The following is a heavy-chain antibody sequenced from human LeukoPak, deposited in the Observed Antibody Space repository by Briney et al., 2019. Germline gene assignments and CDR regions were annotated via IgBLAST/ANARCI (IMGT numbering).Heavy chain of an antibody. J-gene: IGHJ3*01. CDR3: AGSRGLRFMECPL. CDR1: GYTFTSYA. CDR2: IIPKLGTV. Sequence: SVKVSCKASGYTFTSYAMHWVRQAPGQRLEWMGGIIPKLGTVKYAEKFQGRVTITTDESSSTVYMEMSSLTSEDTAMFYCAGSRGLRFMECPLWGQGTMVIVSS. D-gene: IGHD3-3*01. V-gene: IGHV1-69*05.